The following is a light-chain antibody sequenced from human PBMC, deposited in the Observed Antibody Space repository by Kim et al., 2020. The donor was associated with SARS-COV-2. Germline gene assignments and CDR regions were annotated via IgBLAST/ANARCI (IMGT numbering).Light chain of an antibody. CDR2: GAS. J-gene: IGKJ2*04. Sequence: LSVSPGERATLSCRASQSVSSNLAWYQQKPGQASRLLIYGASTRATGIPARFSGSGSGTEFTLTISSLQSEDFAVYYCQQYNNWSSFGQGTKLEI. CDR1: QSVSSN. CDR3: QQYNNWSS. V-gene: IGKV3-15*01.